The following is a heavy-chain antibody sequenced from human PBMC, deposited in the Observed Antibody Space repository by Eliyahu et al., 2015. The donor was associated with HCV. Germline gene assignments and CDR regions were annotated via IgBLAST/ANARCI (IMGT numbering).Heavy chain of an antibody. CDR1: GFTFSXYG. D-gene: IGHD2-2*01. CDR2: IWYDGSNK. CDR3: ARGGGDSLGYCSSTSCRANCFDP. Sequence: QVQLVESGGGVVQPGRSLRLSCAASGFTFSXYGMHWVRXAPGKGLGWVAVIWYDGSNKYYADSVKGRFTISRDNSKNTLYLQMNSLRAEDTAVYYCARGGGDSLGYCSSTSCRANCFDPWGQGTLVTVSS. V-gene: IGHV3-33*01. J-gene: IGHJ5*02.